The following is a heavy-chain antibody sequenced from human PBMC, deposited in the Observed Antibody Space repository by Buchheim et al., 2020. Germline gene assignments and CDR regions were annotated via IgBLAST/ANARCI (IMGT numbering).Heavy chain of an antibody. Sequence: EVQLVESGGGLVQFGGSLRLSCAASGFTFSNYWMSWVRQAPGKGLEWLANINQDGSQIYYVDFVKGRFTIFRDNVKRSVYLQMNSLRVEDTAVYYCARIGYSSSSFDYWGQGTL. V-gene: IGHV3-7*01. CDR1: GFTFSNYW. J-gene: IGHJ4*02. CDR3: ARIGYSSSSFDY. CDR2: INQDGSQI. D-gene: IGHD6-6*01.